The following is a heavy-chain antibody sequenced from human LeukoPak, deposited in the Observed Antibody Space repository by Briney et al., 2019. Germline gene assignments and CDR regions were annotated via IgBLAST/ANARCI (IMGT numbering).Heavy chain of an antibody. CDR3: GRGGKIAARLDYYYYYMDV. D-gene: IGHD6-6*01. J-gene: IGHJ6*03. CDR1: GGTFSSYA. V-gene: IGHV1-69*05. CDR2: IIPIFGTA. Sequence: ASVKVSCKASGGTFSSYAISWVRQAPGQGLEWMGGIIPIFGTANYAQKFQGRVTITTDESTSTAYMELSSLRSEDTAVYYCGRGGKIAARLDYYYYYMDVWGKGTTVTVSS.